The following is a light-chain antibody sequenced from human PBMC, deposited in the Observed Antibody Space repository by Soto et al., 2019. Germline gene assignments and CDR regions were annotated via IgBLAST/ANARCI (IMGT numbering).Light chain of an antibody. J-gene: IGKJ2*01. Sequence: EIVLTQSPGTLSLSPGERATLSCRASQSVSSSYLAWYQQKPGQAPRLLIYGASSRATGIPDRFSGSGSGRVFTLTITRLEPEDFAVYYCQQYCSSYTFGQGTKVEIK. CDR2: GAS. CDR3: QQYCSSYT. CDR1: QSVSSSY. V-gene: IGKV3-20*01.